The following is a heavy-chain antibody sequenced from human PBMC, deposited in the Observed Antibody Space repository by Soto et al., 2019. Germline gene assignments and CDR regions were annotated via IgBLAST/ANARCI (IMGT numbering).Heavy chain of an antibody. Sequence: EVQLVESGGGLVQPGGSLRLSCEASGFSFSNYEMHWVRQAPGKGLEWISYIGVTGKNILYADSVRGRFSISRDDAKKSVYLQMSGLRGEDTAVYYCASPQTKIRGDYWGQGTLVVVSS. CDR2: IGVTGKNI. CDR1: GFSFSNYE. D-gene: IGHD1-1*01. CDR3: ASPQTKIRGDY. V-gene: IGHV3-48*03. J-gene: IGHJ4*02.